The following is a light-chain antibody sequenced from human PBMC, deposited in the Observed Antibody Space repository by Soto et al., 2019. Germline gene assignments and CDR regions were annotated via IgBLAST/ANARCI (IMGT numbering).Light chain of an antibody. CDR1: QSVSSN. J-gene: IGKJ5*01. CDR3: QQRSNWPQIT. Sequence: EVVMTQSPATLSVSPGERATLSCRASQSVSSNLAWYQQKPGQSPRLLIYGASNRATGIPARFSGSGSGTDFTLTISSLEPEDFAVYYCQQRSNWPQITFGQGTRLAI. CDR2: GAS. V-gene: IGKV3-11*01.